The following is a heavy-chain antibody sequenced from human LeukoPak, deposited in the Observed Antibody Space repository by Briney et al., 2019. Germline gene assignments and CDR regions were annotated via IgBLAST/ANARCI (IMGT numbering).Heavy chain of an antibody. J-gene: IGHJ6*02. D-gene: IGHD5-18*01. CDR1: GGSISSYY. CDR3: ARSGYSYGPYYYYYYGMDV. CDR2: IYTSGST. V-gene: IGHV4-4*07. Sequence: KTSETLSLTCTVSGGSISSYYWSWIRQPAGKGLEWIGRIYTSGSTNYNPSLKSRVTMSVDTSKNQFSLKLSSVTAADTAVYYCARSGYSYGPYYYYYYGMDVWGQGTTVTVSS.